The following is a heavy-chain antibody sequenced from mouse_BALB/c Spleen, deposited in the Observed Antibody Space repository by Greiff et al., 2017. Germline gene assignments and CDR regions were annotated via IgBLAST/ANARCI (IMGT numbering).Heavy chain of an antibody. CDR2: INPYNGDT. CDR1: GYSFTGYF. D-gene: IGHD2-10*02. CDR3: ARDWYGNSWFAY. V-gene: IGHV1-20*02. J-gene: IGHJ3*01. Sequence: EVTLMESGPELVKPGASVKISCKASGYSFTGYFMNWVMQSHGKSLEWIGRINPYNGDTFYNQKFKGKATLTVDKSSSTAHMELRSLASEDSAVYYCARDWYGNSWFAYWGQGTLVTVSA.